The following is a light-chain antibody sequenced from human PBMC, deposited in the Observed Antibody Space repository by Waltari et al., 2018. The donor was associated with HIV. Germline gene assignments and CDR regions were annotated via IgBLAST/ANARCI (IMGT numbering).Light chain of an antibody. J-gene: IGLJ2*01. V-gene: IGLV2-14*01. CDR1: NSDMGGYNY. Sequence: QSALTQPASVSGSPGRSITISCTGTNSDMGGYNYVSWYQQHPGRAPKLILYDVTTRPSGVSDRFSGSKSGNTASLTISGLLAEDEADYYCSSYASNTYVVFGGGTKLTVL. CDR2: DVT. CDR3: SSYASNTYVV.